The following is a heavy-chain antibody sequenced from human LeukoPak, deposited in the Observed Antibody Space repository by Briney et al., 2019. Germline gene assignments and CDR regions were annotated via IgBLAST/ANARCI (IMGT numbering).Heavy chain of an antibody. V-gene: IGHV3-30-3*01. J-gene: IGHJ4*02. CDR2: ISYDGSSK. CDR3: ARGAAAGTSWLYHFDF. D-gene: IGHD6-13*01. Sequence: PGGSLRLSCAASGFTFSTYAMHWVRQAPGKGLEWVAVISYDGSSKYYADSVKGRFTISRDNSKNTLYLQMNSLGAEDTAVYYCARGAAAGTSWLYHFDFWGQGALVTVSS. CDR1: GFTFSTYA.